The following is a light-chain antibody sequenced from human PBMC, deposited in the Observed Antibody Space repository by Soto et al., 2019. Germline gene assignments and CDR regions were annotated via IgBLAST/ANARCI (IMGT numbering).Light chain of an antibody. Sequence: IVLTQSPGTLSLSPGERATLSCRASQNIGTYLAWYQHKPGQAPSVLIYDASDRATGIPARFSGSGSGTAFTLTISGLEPEDFALYYCQQRYNWPRTFGGGTKVDIK. CDR3: QQRYNWPRT. V-gene: IGKV3-11*01. CDR1: QNIGTY. CDR2: DAS. J-gene: IGKJ4*01.